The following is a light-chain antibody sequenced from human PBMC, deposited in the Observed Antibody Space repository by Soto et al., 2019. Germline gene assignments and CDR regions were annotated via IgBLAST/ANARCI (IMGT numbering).Light chain of an antibody. CDR2: GNS. V-gene: IGLV1-40*01. Sequence: QSVLTQPPSVSGAPGQRVTISCTGSSSNIGAGYDVHWYQQLPGTAPKLLIYGNSNRPSGVPDRFSGSKSGTSASLAITGLQAEDEADYYCQSYESSLSGYVFGTGTKLTGL. CDR1: SSNIGAGYD. J-gene: IGLJ1*01. CDR3: QSYESSLSGYV.